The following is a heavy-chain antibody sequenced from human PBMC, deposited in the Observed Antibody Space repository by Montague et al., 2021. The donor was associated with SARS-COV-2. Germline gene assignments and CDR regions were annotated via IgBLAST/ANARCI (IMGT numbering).Heavy chain of an antibody. D-gene: IGHD4-23*01. J-gene: IGHJ3*02. CDR2: IYDGGAV. Sequence: SETLSLTCTVYGGSITGHYWSWIRRSPGKGLEWIAYIYDGGAVNYNPSLGSRVTISADTSKNQFSLQVNSVTAADTAVYYCVRDHPYGGPRGAYDIWGQGTVVTVSS. CDR3: VRDHPYGGPRGAYDI. V-gene: IGHV4-59*11. CDR1: GGSITGHY.